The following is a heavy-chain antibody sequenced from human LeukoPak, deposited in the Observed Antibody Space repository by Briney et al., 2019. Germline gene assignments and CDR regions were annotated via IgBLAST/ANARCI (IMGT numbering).Heavy chain of an antibody. V-gene: IGHV5-51*01. CDR1: GYSFTNYW. J-gene: IGHJ3*02. CDR3: STMVGATRAFDI. CDR2: IFPGYSDT. Sequence: GESLKISCEVSGYSFTNYWIGWVRQMPGKGLEWIGIIFPGYSDTIYSPSFQGQVIISADKSISTAYLQWSSLKASDTAMYYCSTMVGATRAFDIWGQGTMVTVSS. D-gene: IGHD1-26*01.